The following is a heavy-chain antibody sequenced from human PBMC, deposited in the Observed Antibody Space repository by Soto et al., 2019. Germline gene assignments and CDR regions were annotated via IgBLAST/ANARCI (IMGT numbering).Heavy chain of an antibody. CDR3: ATPNYDYVWGSYRKQYNRFDP. CDR2: FDPEDGET. V-gene: IGHV1-24*01. D-gene: IGHD3-16*02. CDR1: GYTLTELS. J-gene: IGHJ5*02. Sequence: ASVKVSCKVSGYTLTELSMHWVRQAPGKGXEWMGGFDPEDGETIYAQKFQGRVTMTEDTSTDTAYMELSSLRSEDTAVYYCATPNYDYVWGSYRKQYNRFDPWGQGTLVTVSS.